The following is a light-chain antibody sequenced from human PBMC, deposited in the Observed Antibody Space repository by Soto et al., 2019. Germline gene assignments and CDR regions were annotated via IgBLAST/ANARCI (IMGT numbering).Light chain of an antibody. CDR2: AAS. Sequence: DIQMTQSPSFVSASVGDRVTITCRASQGIVSWLAWYQHKPGRAPKLLIHAASSLESGVPSRFSGRGSGTDFTLTISSLQPEDFATYYCQQTSSFPLTFGGGTKVEIK. J-gene: IGKJ4*01. V-gene: IGKV1-12*01. CDR3: QQTSSFPLT. CDR1: QGIVSW.